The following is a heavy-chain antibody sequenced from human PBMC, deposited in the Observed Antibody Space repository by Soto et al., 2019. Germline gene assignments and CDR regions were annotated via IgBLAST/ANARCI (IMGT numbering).Heavy chain of an antibody. CDR3: ARVGIAAAGTVLHFDY. CDR2: ISYDGSNK. D-gene: IGHD6-13*01. Sequence: GGSLRLSCAASGFTFSSYAMHWVRQAPGKGLEWVAVISYDGSNKYYADSVKGRFTISRDNSKNTLYLQMNSLRAEDTALYYCARVGIAAAGTVLHFDYWGQGTLVTVSS. CDR1: GFTFSSYA. J-gene: IGHJ4*02. V-gene: IGHV3-30-3*01.